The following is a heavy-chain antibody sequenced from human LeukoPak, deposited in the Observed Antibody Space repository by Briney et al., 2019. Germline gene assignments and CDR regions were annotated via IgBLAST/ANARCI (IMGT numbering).Heavy chain of an antibody. CDR3: ANAEDTAMVDY. CDR1: GFTFSSYG. CDR2: ISYDGSNK. Sequence: GGSLRLSCAASGFTFSSYGMHWVRQAPGRGLEWVAVISYDGSNKYHPDSVKGRFTISRDNSKNTLYLQMNSLRAEDTAVYYCANAEDTAMVDYWGQGTLVTVSS. J-gene: IGHJ4*02. V-gene: IGHV3-30*18. D-gene: IGHD5-18*01.